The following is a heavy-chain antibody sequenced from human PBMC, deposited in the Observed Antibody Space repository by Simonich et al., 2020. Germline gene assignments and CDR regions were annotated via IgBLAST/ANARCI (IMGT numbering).Heavy chain of an antibody. CDR3: ARDIVSFGSSWYAFDI. V-gene: IGHV3-30*07. J-gene: IGHJ3*02. CDR2: ISIEEIKK. D-gene: IGHD6-13*01. Sequence: QVQLVESGGGVVQPGRSLRLSCAASGFTFSSYAMHWVRQAPGKGLCGVAFISIEEIKKYYADAVKGRFTISRDNSKNTLYLQMNSLRAEDTAVYYCARDIVSFGSSWYAFDIWGQGTMVTVSS. CDR1: GFTFSSYA.